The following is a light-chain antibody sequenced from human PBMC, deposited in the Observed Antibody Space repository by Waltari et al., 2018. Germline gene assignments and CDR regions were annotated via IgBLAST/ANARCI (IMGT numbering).Light chain of an antibody. CDR2: RND. J-gene: IGLJ3*02. V-gene: IGLV1-47*01. CDR1: SSNIGRNY. Sequence: QSVVTQPPSASGTPGQRVTISCSGSSSNIGRNYVFWYQQFPGTAPRLLIYRNDLRPSGVPERFSGSKSGTSASLAINGLRSEDEADYYCAAWDGGLKVRLFGGGTKLTVL. CDR3: AAWDGGLKVRL.